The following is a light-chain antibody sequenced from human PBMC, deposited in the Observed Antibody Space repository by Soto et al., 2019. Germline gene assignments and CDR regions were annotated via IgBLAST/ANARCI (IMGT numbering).Light chain of an antibody. CDR1: QSINSY. J-gene: IGKJ1*01. V-gene: IGKV1-39*01. CDR3: QQYNSYPWT. Sequence: DIQMTPTPSSLSASVGDRVTITCRASQSINSYLNWYQQIPGKAPKLLIYAASTLQSGVPSRFSGSGSGTEFTLTISSLQPDDFATYYCQQYNSYPWTFGQGTKVDI. CDR2: AAS.